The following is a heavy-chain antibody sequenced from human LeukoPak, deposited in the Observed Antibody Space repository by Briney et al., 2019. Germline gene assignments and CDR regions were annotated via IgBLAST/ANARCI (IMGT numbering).Heavy chain of an antibody. CDR3: AREGVDTAMVTFGY. CDR1: GFTFSSYS. CDR2: ISSSSSYI. Sequence: GGSLRLSCAASGFTFSSYSMNWVRQAPGKGLEWVSSISSSSSYIYYADSVKGRFTISRDNAKNSLYLQMNSLRAGDTAVYYCAREGVDTAMVTFGYWGQGTLVTVSS. D-gene: IGHD5-18*01. J-gene: IGHJ4*02. V-gene: IGHV3-21*01.